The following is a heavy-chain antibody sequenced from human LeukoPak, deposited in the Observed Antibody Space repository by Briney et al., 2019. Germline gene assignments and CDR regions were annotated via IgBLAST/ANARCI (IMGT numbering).Heavy chain of an antibody. Sequence: PSETLSLTCTVSGGSISSYYWSWIRQPPGKGLEWIGYIYYTGSTDYNPSLKSRVAISVDTSKNQFSLKLSSVAAADTAVYYCARGSKAAPGTFDYWGQGTLVTVSS. V-gene: IGHV4-59*01. CDR2: IYYTGST. CDR1: GGSISSYY. J-gene: IGHJ4*02. CDR3: ARGSKAAPGTFDY. D-gene: IGHD6-13*01.